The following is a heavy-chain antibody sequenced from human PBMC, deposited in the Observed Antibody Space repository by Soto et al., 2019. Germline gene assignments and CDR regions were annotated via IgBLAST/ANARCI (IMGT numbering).Heavy chain of an antibody. D-gene: IGHD6-6*01. CDR1: GGTFSSYA. CDR3: ARYSSSVRPTGFDP. J-gene: IGHJ5*02. Sequence: ASVKVSCKASGGTFSSYAISWVRQAPGQGLEWMGGIIPIFGTANYAQKFQGRVTITADESTSTAYMELSSLRSEDTAVYYCARYSSSVRPTGFDPWGRGTLVTVSS. CDR2: IIPIFGTA. V-gene: IGHV1-69*13.